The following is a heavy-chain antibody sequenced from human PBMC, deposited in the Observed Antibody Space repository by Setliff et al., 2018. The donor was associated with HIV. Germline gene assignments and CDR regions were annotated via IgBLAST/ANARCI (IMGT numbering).Heavy chain of an antibody. CDR2: IYHSGST. CDR1: GYSISRGYY. Sequence: PSETLSLTCAVSGYSISRGYYWGWSRQPPGKGLEWIGSIYHSGSTYSNPSLKSRITISVYMSKNQFSLTMSSVTAADTAVYYWVRRLRYFDPSFDIWGQGTLVTVSS. V-gene: IGHV4-38-2*01. D-gene: IGHD3-9*01. CDR3: VRRLRYFDPSFDI. J-gene: IGHJ3*02.